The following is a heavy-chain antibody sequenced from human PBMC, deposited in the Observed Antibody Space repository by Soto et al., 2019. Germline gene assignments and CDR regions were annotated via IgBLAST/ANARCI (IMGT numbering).Heavy chain of an antibody. V-gene: IGHV3-7*05. J-gene: IGHJ4*02. Sequence: PGGSLRLSCAASGFTFSSYWMSWVRQAPGKGLEWVANIKRDGSEKYYVDSVKGRFTISRDNAKNSLYLQMYSLRAEDTAVYYCARDQTYYDFWSGYNYWGQGTLVTVSS. CDR1: GFTFSSYW. D-gene: IGHD3-3*01. CDR3: ARDQTYYDFWSGYNY. CDR2: IKRDGSEK.